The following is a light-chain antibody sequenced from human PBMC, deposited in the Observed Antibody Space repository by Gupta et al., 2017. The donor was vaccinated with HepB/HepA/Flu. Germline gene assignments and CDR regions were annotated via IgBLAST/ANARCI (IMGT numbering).Light chain of an antibody. J-gene: IGLJ3*02. Sequence: AVTPAPSFSVSPGGTVPLTRGLSSGSVSTSYSPSWYQQNPGQATRTLSDSTKTRPSGVPDRFAGSILGQKGARTITGAQADDEGVDYCELYMGSGIDWVFGGGTKLTVL. CDR3: ELYMGSGIDWV. CDR1: SGSVSTSYS. V-gene: IGLV8-61*01. CDR2: STK.